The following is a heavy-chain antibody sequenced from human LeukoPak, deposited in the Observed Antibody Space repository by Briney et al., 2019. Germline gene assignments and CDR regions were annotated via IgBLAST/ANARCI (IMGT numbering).Heavy chain of an antibody. CDR2: INPTGGST. V-gene: IGHV1-46*01. Sequence: GASVKVSCKASGYTFTNYYMHWVRQAPGQGLEWMGLINPTGGSTGYAQKFQGRVTMTRDMSTSTDYMELSSLRSEDTAIYYCARDNSVGDNAWWFDPWGQGILVTVSS. J-gene: IGHJ5*02. CDR3: ARDNSVGDNAWWFDP. CDR1: GYTFTNYY. D-gene: IGHD1-26*01.